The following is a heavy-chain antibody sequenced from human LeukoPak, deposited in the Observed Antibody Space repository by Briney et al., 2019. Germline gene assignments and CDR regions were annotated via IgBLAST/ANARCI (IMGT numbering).Heavy chain of an antibody. CDR1: GFTVSSNY. V-gene: IGHV3-53*05. CDR3: ARGDDYGDYWGLY. CDR2: IYSGGST. J-gene: IGHJ4*02. D-gene: IGHD4-17*01. Sequence: PGGSLRLSCAASGFTVSSNYMSWVRQAPGKGLEWVSVIYSGGSTYYADSVKGRFTISRDNSKNTLYLQMNSLRADDAAVYYCARGDDYGDYWGLYWGQGTLVTVSS.